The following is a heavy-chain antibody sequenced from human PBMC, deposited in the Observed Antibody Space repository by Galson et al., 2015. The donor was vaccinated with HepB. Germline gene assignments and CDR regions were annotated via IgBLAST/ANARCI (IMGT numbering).Heavy chain of an antibody. CDR1: GYTFTGYY. J-gene: IGHJ4*02. D-gene: IGHD3-10*01. CDR3: ARGITMIQGVHFDY. CDR2: INPNSGGT. V-gene: IGHV1-2*06. Sequence: SVKVSCKASGYTFTGYYMHWVRQAPGQGLEWMGRINPNSGGTNYAQKFQGRVTMTRDTSISTAYMELSRLRSDDTAVYYCARGITMIQGVHFDYWGQGTLVTVSS.